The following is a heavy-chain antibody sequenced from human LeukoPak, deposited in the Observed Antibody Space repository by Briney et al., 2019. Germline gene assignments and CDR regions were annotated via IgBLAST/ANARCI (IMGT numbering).Heavy chain of an antibody. Sequence: PGGSLRLSCADSRFTFSNYGMSWVRQAPGKGLEWVAHIREDGSEKYYLDSVEGRFTISRDNAKSSLYLQLNSLRVDDTAVYYCATYSGAHHKTFDYWGRGTLVTVSS. D-gene: IGHD1-26*01. CDR3: ATYSGAHHKTFDY. J-gene: IGHJ4*02. V-gene: IGHV3-7*01. CDR2: IREDGSEK. CDR1: RFTFSNYG.